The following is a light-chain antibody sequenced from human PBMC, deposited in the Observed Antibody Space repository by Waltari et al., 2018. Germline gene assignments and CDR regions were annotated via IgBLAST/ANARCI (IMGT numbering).Light chain of an antibody. Sequence: SALTQPRSVSGSPGRSVTISCTGTPNHPGRYNYVSWYQHHPGKAPKLIIFDVTKRPSGVPDRLSGSKSGNTASLTISGLRAEDEAEYYCCSYAGSYTGVFGGGTKLTVV. CDR3: CSYAGSYTGV. J-gene: IGLJ3*02. CDR1: PNHPGRYNY. V-gene: IGLV2-11*01. CDR2: DVT.